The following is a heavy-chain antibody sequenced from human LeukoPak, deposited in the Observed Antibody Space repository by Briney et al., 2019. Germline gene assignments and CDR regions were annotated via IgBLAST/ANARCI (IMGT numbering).Heavy chain of an antibody. J-gene: IGHJ5*02. CDR3: ARVGGVAVTSRNWFDP. D-gene: IGHD6-19*01. CDR1: GDSVSSNSAA. Sequence: SQTLSLTCAISGDSVSSNSAAWNWIRQSPSRGLEWLGRTYFRSKWYNDYAVSVKGRITINPDTSKNQFSLQLNSVTVEDTAVYYCARVGGVAVTSRNWFDPWGQGTLVTVSS. V-gene: IGHV6-1*01. CDR2: TYFRSKWYN.